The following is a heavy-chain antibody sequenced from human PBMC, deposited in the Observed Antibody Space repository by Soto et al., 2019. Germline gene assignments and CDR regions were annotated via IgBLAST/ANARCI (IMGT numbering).Heavy chain of an antibody. Sequence: GGSLRLACASSGFTFISYGMHWVRQAPGKGLEWVAVISYDGSNKYYADSVKGRFTISRDNSKNTLYLQMNSLRAEDTAVYYCAKDQTYYDFWSGYYPNYYYYGMDVWGQGTTVTVSS. CDR3: AKDQTYYDFWSGYYPNYYYYGMDV. CDR2: ISYDGSNK. V-gene: IGHV3-30*18. D-gene: IGHD3-3*01. CDR1: GFTFISYG. J-gene: IGHJ6*02.